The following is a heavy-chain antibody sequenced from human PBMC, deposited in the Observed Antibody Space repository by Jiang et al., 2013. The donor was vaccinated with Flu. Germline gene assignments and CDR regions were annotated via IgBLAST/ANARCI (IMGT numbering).Heavy chain of an antibody. Sequence: TNYSPSFQGHVTISADKSISTAYLQWSSLKASDTAMYYCARHLLTGLRSNGMDVWGKGTTVTVSS. D-gene: IGHD1-20*01. V-gene: IGHV5-10-1*01. J-gene: IGHJ6*04. CDR3: ARHLLTGLRSNGMDV. CDR2: T.